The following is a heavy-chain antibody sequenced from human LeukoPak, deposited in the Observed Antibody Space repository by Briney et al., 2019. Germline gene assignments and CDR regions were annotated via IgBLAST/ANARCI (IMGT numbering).Heavy chain of an antibody. D-gene: IGHD3-10*01. V-gene: IGHV1-46*01. J-gene: IGHJ3*01. CDR1: GYTFTSNY. CDR2: ISPSGGST. Sequence: ASVKVSCKAFGYTFTSNYMHWVRQAPGQGPEWMGVISPSGGSTTYAQKFQGRVTLTSGMSTSTDYLELSNLRSEDTAVYYCATLYPYGVDYWGQGTMVTVSS. CDR3: ATLYPYGVDY.